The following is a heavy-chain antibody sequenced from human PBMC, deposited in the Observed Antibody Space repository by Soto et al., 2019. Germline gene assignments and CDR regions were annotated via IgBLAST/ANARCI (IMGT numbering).Heavy chain of an antibody. Sequence: SETLSLTCSVSRAFINSGGFYYSWIRQPPGEGLEWLGYIFHSGSTLYNPSLRGRLTLSADTSRNQLSLHLTSVTAADTAVYYCVRGGIAGHWFDPWGQGILVTVSS. CDR3: VRGGIAGHWFDP. J-gene: IGHJ5*02. CDR2: IFHSGST. D-gene: IGHD2-15*01. V-gene: IGHV4-31*03. CDR1: RAFINSGGFY.